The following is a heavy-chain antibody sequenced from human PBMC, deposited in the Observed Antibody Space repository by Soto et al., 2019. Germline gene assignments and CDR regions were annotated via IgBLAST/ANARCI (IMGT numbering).Heavy chain of an antibody. Sequence: GCRRRSGSPAGCTFKTYAMTWVRQAACKRLEMVAASQNDGSSEYYTDSVLGRVTSSRDNPKNTLYLQMNSLKSADTAVYSCANQERESYFDYWGQGTLVTV. CDR2: SQNDGSSE. CDR3: ANQERESYFDY. V-gene: IGHV3-30*10. CDR1: GCTFKTYA. J-gene: IGHJ4*02.